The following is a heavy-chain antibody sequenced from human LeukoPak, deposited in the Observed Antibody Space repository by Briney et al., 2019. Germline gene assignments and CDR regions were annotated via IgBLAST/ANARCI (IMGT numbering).Heavy chain of an antibody. V-gene: IGHV3-30-3*01. Sequence: GGSLRLSCAASGFTFSNYAMHWVRQAPGKGLEWVAVISYDGSNKYYADSVKGRFTISRDNSKNTLYVQMNSLRAEDMAVYCCARVNRYYDFWSPFDYWGQGTLVTVSS. CDR3: ARVNRYYDFWSPFDY. CDR2: ISYDGSNK. D-gene: IGHD3-3*01. CDR1: GFTFSNYA. J-gene: IGHJ4*02.